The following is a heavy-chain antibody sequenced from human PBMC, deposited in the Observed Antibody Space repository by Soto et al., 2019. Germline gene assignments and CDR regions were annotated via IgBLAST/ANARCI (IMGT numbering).Heavy chain of an antibody. CDR2: INPNSGGT. D-gene: IGHD3-10*01. J-gene: IGHJ6*02. CDR3: ARDGARGVITYYYGMDV. CDR1: GYTFTGYY. Sequence: ASVKVSCKASGYTFTGYYMHWVRQAPGQGLEWMGWINPNSGGTNYAQKFQGWVTMTRDTSISTAYMELSRLRSDDTAVYYCARDGARGVITYYYGMDVWGQGTTVTVSS. V-gene: IGHV1-2*04.